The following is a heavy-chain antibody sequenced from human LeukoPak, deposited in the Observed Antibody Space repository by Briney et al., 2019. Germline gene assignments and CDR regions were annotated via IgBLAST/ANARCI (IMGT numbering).Heavy chain of an antibody. CDR1: GYTFSRYG. CDR3: ARVYLGVTMIVVVMGDY. Sequence: ASVKVSCKASGYTFSRYGIRWVRQAPGQGPEWMGWISAYNGNTNYAQKLQGRVSMTTDTSTRTAYMELRSLRSDDTAVYYCARVYLGVTMIVVVMGDYWGQGTLVTVSS. D-gene: IGHD3-22*01. J-gene: IGHJ4*02. V-gene: IGHV1-18*01. CDR2: ISAYNGNT.